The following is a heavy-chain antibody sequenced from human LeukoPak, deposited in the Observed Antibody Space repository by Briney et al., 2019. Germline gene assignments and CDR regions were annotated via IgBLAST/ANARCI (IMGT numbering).Heavy chain of an antibody. V-gene: IGHV3-74*01. CDR1: GFTFSSYW. D-gene: IGHD6-19*01. CDR3: ASYSSGWSYGN. CDR2: INSDGSST. Sequence: GGSLRLSCAASGFTFSSYWMHWVRQAPGKGLVWVSRINSDGSSTSYADSVKGRFTISRDNAKNTLYLQMNSLRAEDTAVYYCASYSSGWSYGNWGQGTLVTVSS. J-gene: IGHJ4*02.